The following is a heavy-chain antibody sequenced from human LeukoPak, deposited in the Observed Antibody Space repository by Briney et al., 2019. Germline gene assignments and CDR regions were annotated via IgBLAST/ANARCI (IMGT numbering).Heavy chain of an antibody. CDR3: ARAINWNQHDAFDI. CDR2: IYTSGST. D-gene: IGHD1-20*01. CDR1: GGSISSGSYY. J-gene: IGHJ3*02. Sequence: PSETLSLTCTVSGGSISSGSYYWTWIRQPAGKGLEWIGRIYTSGSTNYNPSLKSRVTISVDTSKNQFSLKLSSVTAADTAVYYCARAINWNQHDAFDIWGQGTMVTVSS. V-gene: IGHV4-61*02.